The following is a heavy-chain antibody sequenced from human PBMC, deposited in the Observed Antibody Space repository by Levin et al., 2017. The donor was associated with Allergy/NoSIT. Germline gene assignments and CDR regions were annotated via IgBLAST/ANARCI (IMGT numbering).Heavy chain of an antibody. CDR3: AKGLIVPPGQVRVPSSYYLDS. Sequence: GGSLRLSCVASGFNFNMYAMSWVRQAPGRGLEWVAGIIGSGDSTDYADSVKGRFTVLRDNSKNTLYLQMNSLRAEDTAVYYCAKGLIVPPGQVRVPSSYYLDSWGQGTLVTVSS. CDR2: IIGSGDST. V-gene: IGHV3-23*01. J-gene: IGHJ4*02. D-gene: IGHD2-2*01. CDR1: GFNFNMYA.